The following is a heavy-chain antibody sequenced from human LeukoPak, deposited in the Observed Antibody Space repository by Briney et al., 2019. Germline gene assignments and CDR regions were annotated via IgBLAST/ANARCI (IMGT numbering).Heavy chain of an antibody. CDR1: GYTFTSYG. Sequence: ASVKVSCKASGYTFTSYGISWVRQAPGQGLEWMGWISAYNGNTNYAQKLQGRVTMTTDTSTSTAYMELRSLRSDDTAVYYCARVKAYDFWSGYYTGPPENNWFDPWGQGTLVTVSS. CDR2: ISAYNGNT. J-gene: IGHJ5*02. D-gene: IGHD3-3*01. V-gene: IGHV1-18*01. CDR3: ARVKAYDFWSGYYTGPPENNWFDP.